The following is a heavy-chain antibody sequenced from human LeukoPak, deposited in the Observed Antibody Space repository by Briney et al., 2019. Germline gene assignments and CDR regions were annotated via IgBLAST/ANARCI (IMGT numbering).Heavy chain of an antibody. V-gene: IGHV3-30*02. J-gene: IGHJ6*04. Sequence: GGSLRLSCAASGFSFSTYGMHWVRQAPGKGLEWVAFIRYDGSNKNYADSVKGRFTISRDNAKNSLYLQMNSLRAEDTAVYYCAELGITMIGGVWGKGTTVTISS. D-gene: IGHD3-10*02. CDR3: AELGITMIGGV. CDR1: GFSFSTYG. CDR2: IRYDGSNK.